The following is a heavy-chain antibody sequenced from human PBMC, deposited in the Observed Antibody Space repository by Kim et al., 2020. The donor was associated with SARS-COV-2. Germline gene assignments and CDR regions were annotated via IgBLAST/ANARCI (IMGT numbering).Heavy chain of an antibody. CDR2: ISNDGSFT. J-gene: IGHJ4*02. Sequence: GGSLRLSCEGSGFIFSHYWMHWVRQAPGKGLEWVSRISNDGSFTGHADSVKGRFTISRDNARNTLYLQMNSLRVEDTAVYYCAHFGFDWPLSLWGQGTLVTVSP. CDR1: GFIFSHYW. D-gene: IGHD3-9*01. V-gene: IGHV3-74*01. CDR3: AHFGFDWPLSL.